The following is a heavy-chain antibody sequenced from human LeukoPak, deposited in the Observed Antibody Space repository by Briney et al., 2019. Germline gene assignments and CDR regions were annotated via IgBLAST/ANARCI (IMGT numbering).Heavy chain of an antibody. CDR2: IFYSGST. Sequence: SETLSLTCTVSGGSISSYYWSWNRQPPGKGLEWIGYIFYSGSTNYNPSLKSRVTISVDTSKNQFSLKLSSVTAADTAVYYCARHGSVSSGALVWGQGTLVTVSS. V-gene: IGHV4-59*08. CDR3: ARHGSVSSGALV. CDR1: GGSISSYY. D-gene: IGHD3-22*01. J-gene: IGHJ4*02.